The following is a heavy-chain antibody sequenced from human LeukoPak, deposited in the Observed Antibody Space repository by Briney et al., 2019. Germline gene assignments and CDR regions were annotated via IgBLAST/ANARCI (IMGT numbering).Heavy chain of an antibody. CDR3: AKDIFEYSSGLDY. CDR2: ISWNSGSI. V-gene: IGHV3-9*01. Sequence: GGSLRLSCAASGFTVSSNYMSWVRQAPGKGLEWVSGISWNSGSIGYADSVKGRFTISRDNAKNSLYLQMNSLRAEDTALYYCAKDIFEYSSGLDYWGQGTLVTVSS. D-gene: IGHD6-19*01. J-gene: IGHJ4*02. CDR1: GFTVSSNY.